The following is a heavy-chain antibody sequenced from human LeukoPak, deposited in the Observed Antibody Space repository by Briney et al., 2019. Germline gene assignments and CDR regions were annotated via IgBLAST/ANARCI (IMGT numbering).Heavy chain of an antibody. D-gene: IGHD6-6*01. CDR2: IWYDGSNK. V-gene: IGHV3-33*01. CDR1: GFTFSSYG. Sequence: GRSLRLSCAASGFTFSSYGMHWVRQAPGKGLEWVAVIWYDGSNKYYADSVKGRFTISRDNSKNTLYLQMNSLRAEDTAVYYCARSSSSGWYFDLWGRGTLVTVSS. CDR3: ARSSSSGWYFDL. J-gene: IGHJ2*01.